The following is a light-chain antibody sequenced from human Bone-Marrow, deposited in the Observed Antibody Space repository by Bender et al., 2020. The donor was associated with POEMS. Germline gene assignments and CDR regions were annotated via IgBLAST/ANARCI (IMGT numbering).Light chain of an antibody. CDR2: NNS. V-gene: IGLV1-44*01. Sequence: QSVLTQPPSASGTPGQMVTISCSGSSSKFGSYPVNWYQQLPGAAPKLVIFNNSQRPSGVPDRFSGSNSGASASLAISGLLSDDEADFYCATWDDRLNGWVFGGGTKLTVL. CDR3: ATWDDRLNGWV. J-gene: IGLJ3*02. CDR1: SSKFGSYP.